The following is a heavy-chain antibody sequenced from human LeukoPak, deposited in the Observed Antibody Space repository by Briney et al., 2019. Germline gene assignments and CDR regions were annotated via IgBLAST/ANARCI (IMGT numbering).Heavy chain of an antibody. V-gene: IGHV3-48*01. CDR1: EFTFSSYS. J-gene: IGHJ4*02. Sequence: GGSLRLSCAASEFTFSSYSMNWVRQAPGKGLEWVSYITNSGNSKSYADSVKGRFTISRDNTKNSLYLQMNGLRAEDTAVYYCARDQLEPAFDYWGQGTLVTVSS. CDR3: ARDQLEPAFDY. D-gene: IGHD1-1*01. CDR2: ITNSGNSK.